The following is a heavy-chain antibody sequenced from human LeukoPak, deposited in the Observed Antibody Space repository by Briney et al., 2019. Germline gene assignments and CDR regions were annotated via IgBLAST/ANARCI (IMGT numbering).Heavy chain of an antibody. V-gene: IGHV1-2*02. D-gene: IGHD3-3*01. CDR1: GYTFTGYY. Sequence: GASVKVSCKASGYTFTGYYIHWVRQAPGQGLEWVGWINPNSGGTNYAQKFQGRVTMTRDTSISTAYMELSRLTSDDTAVYYCATVGGGATYYDLWSGPNWFDSWGQGTLVTVSS. CDR3: ATVGGGATYYDLWSGPNWFDS. J-gene: IGHJ5*01. CDR2: INPNSGGT.